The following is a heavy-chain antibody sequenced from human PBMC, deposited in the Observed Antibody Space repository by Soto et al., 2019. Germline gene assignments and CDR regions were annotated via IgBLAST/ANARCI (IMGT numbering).Heavy chain of an antibody. D-gene: IGHD1-26*01. Sequence: QVQLVESGGGVVQPGRSLRLSCAASGFTFSSYGMHWVRQAPGKGLEWVAVIWYDGSNKYYADSVKGRFTISRDNSKNTLYLQMHSLRAEDTAVYYCARDYPRPGLGRYYSEYFQHWGQGTLVTVSS. J-gene: IGHJ1*01. V-gene: IGHV3-33*01. CDR1: GFTFSSYG. CDR3: ARDYPRPGLGRYYSEYFQH. CDR2: IWYDGSNK.